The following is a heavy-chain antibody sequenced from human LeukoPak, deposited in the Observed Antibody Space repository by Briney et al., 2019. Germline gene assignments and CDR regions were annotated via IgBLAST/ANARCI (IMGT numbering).Heavy chain of an antibody. Sequence: SETLSLTSAVSSGSIFSSNWWSWVRQPPGKGLEWIGQIFHSGSTSYSPSLKSRVTISVDKSKNQFFLKLTSVTAADTAVYYCAVTPTTVTTGVGNWFDPWGQGTLVTVSS. V-gene: IGHV4-4*02. CDR2: IFHSGST. D-gene: IGHD4-17*01. J-gene: IGHJ5*02. CDR3: AVTPTTVTTGVGNWFDP. CDR1: SGSIFSSNW.